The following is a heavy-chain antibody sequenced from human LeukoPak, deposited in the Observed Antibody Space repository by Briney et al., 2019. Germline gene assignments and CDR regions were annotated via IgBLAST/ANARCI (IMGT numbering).Heavy chain of an antibody. Sequence: PGGSLRLSCAASGFTFSSYAMSWVRQAPGKGLEWVSAISGSGGSTYYADSVKGRFTISRDNSKNTLYLQMNSLRAEDTAVYYCAKGVDFRGRPKEDAFDIWGQGTMVTVSS. V-gene: IGHV3-23*01. J-gene: IGHJ3*02. CDR3: AKGVDFRGRPKEDAFDI. CDR1: GFTFSSYA. D-gene: IGHD3-10*01. CDR2: ISGSGGST.